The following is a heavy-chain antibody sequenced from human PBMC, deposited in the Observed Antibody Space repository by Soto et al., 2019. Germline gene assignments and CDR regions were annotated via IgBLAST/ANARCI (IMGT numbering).Heavy chain of an antibody. V-gene: IGHV2-5*02. CDR3: AHTVGLVVVTSEDEYFQH. CDR2: IYWDDDK. Sequence: QITLKESGPTLVKPTQTLTLTCTFSGVSLSTSGVGVGLIRQPPGKALEWLAVIYWDDDKGYSPSLKNRLTITKDTSKNQVVLTMTNMDPVDTATYYCAHTVGLVVVTSEDEYFQHWGQGTQVTVSS. J-gene: IGHJ1*01. D-gene: IGHD2-15*01. CDR1: GVSLSTSGVG.